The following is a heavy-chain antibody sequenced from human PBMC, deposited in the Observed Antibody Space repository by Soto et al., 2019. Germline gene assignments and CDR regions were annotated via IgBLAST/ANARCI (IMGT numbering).Heavy chain of an antibody. CDR2: VNHSGST. D-gene: IGHD3-3*01. CDR3: ARVRVLEWLSRPYYYYGMDV. J-gene: IGHJ6*02. CDR1: GGSFSGYY. V-gene: IGHV4-34*01. Sequence: SETLSLTCAVYGGSFSGYYWSWIRQPPGKGLEWIGEVNHSGSTNYNPSLKSRVTISVDTSKNQFSLKLSSVTAADTAVYYCARVRVLEWLSRPYYYYGMDVWGQGTTVTVSS.